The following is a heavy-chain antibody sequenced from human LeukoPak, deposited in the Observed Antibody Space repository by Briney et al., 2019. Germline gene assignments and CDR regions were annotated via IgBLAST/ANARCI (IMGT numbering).Heavy chain of an antibody. Sequence: KSSETLSLTCTVSGGSISSYYWSWIRQPPGKGLEWIGYIYYSGSTNYNPSLKSRVTIPVDTPKNQFSLKLSSVTAADTAVYYCAREEALGSGSFDYWGQGTLVTVSS. CDR3: AREEALGSGSFDY. V-gene: IGHV4-59*01. J-gene: IGHJ4*02. CDR2: IYYSGST. D-gene: IGHD1-26*01. CDR1: GGSISSYY.